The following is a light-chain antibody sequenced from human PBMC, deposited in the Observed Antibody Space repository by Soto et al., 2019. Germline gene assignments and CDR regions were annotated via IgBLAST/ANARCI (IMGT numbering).Light chain of an antibody. V-gene: IGKV1-8*01. Sequence: AIRMTQSPSSLSASTGDRVTITCRASQGISSYLAWYQQKPGKAPKLLIYAASTLQSGVPSRFSGSGSGTDFTLTIRCLQSEDFATYYCQQSYSYPLTFGPGTKVDIK. CDR1: QGISSY. CDR3: QQSYSYPLT. J-gene: IGKJ3*01. CDR2: AAS.